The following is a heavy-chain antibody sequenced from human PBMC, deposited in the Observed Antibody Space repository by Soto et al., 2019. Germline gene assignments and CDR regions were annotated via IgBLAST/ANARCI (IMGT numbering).Heavy chain of an antibody. J-gene: IGHJ3*02. CDR1: GLIVRTNY. CDR3: ARDRPGDEGDAFDI. V-gene: IGHV3-53*02. D-gene: IGHD3-10*01. CDR2: LYSGGST. Sequence: EVQLVETGGGLIQPGGSLRLSCAASGLIVRTNYMNWVRQAPGKGLEWVSVLYSGGSTHYAGSVKGRFIISRDNSKNTLYLQMNSLRAEDTAVYYCARDRPGDEGDAFDIWGHGTLVTVSS.